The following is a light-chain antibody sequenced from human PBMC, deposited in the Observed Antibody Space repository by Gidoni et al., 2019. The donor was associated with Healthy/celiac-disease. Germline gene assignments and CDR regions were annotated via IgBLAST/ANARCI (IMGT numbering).Light chain of an antibody. J-gene: IGKJ4*01. Sequence: AIRMTQSPSSFSASTGDRVTITCRASQGISSYLAWYQQKPGKAPKLLIYAASTLQSGVPSRFSGSGSWTDFSLTISCLQSEDFATSYCQQYYSYPPLTFGGGTKVEIK. CDR1: QGISSY. CDR3: QQYYSYPPLT. V-gene: IGKV1-8*01. CDR2: AAS.